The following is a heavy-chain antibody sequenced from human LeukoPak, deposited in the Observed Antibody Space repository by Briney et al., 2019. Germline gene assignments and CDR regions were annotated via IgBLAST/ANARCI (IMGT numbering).Heavy chain of an antibody. CDR3: AGELAAAANNWFDP. Sequence: GGSLRLSCAASGFTFRSYSMNWVRQAPGKGLEWVSSVSSSSSYIYYADSVKGRFTISRDNAKNSLYLQMNSLRAEDTAVYYCAGELAAAANNWFDPWGQGTLVTVSS. D-gene: IGHD6-13*01. J-gene: IGHJ5*02. CDR1: GFTFRSYS. CDR2: VSSSSSYI. V-gene: IGHV3-21*01.